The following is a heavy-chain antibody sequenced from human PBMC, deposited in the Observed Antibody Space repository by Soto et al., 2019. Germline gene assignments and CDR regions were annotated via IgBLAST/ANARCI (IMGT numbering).Heavy chain of an antibody. V-gene: IGHV4-30-4*01. Sequence: SETLSLTCTVSGGSISSGDYYWSWIRQPPGKGLEWIGYIYYSGSTYYNPSLKSRVTISVDTSKNQFSLKLSSVTAADTAVYYCAGENRLYYYYGMDVWGQGTTVTVSS. CDR3: AGENRLYYYYGMDV. CDR2: IYYSGST. J-gene: IGHJ6*02. CDR1: GGSISSGDYY.